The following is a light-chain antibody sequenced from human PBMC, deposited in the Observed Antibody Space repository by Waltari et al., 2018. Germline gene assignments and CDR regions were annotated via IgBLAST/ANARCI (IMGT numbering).Light chain of an antibody. Sequence: EIVMTQSPVTLSVSPGERATLSCRASQSITNSLACYQQRPGQAPRLLLYSASTRATGIPARFSGSGSGTEFTLTSSSLKSEDFAVYHCQQYNNWPRTFGPGTKLEIK. J-gene: IGKJ2*01. V-gene: IGKV3-15*01. CDR3: QQYNNWPRT. CDR1: QSITNS. CDR2: SAS.